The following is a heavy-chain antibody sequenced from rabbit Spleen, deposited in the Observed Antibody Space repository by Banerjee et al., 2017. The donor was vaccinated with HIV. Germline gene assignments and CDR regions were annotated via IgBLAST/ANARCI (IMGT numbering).Heavy chain of an antibody. CDR1: GFSFSYSDY. CDR3: ARDTSSSFSSYGMDL. V-gene: IGHV1S40*01. Sequence: QSLEESGGDLVKPGASLTLTCTASGFSFSYSDYMCWVRQPPGKGPEWIACIGVGVTYTTYYATWAKGRFTISKTSSTTVTLQMTSLTVADTATYFCARDTSSSFSSYGMDLWGPGTLVTVS. D-gene: IGHD1-1*01. CDR2: IGVGVTYTT. J-gene: IGHJ6*01.